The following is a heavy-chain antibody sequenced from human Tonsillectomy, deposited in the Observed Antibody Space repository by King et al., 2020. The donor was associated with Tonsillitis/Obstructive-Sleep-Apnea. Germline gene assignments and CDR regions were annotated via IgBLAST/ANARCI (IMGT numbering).Heavy chain of an antibody. CDR3: ARMTGREGATLDY. V-gene: IGHV5-10-1*03. J-gene: IGHJ4*02. CDR2: IDSYT. Sequence: VQLVESGAEVKKPGESLRISCKGSGYSFTSYWISWVRQMPGKGLEWMGRIDSYTKYSPSFQGHVTISADKSISTAYLQWSSPKASDTAMYYCARMTGREGATLDYWGQGTLVTVSS. D-gene: IGHD1-26*01. CDR1: GYSFTSYW.